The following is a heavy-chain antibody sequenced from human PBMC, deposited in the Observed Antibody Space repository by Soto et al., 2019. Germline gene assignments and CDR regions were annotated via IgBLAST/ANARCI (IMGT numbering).Heavy chain of an antibody. CDR1: GYNFDSYG. J-gene: IGHJ4*02. V-gene: IGHV1-18*01. D-gene: IGHD3-10*01. Sequence: QVQLVQSGPELKKPGAAVRVSCKASGYNFDSYGLSWVRQAPGHGLEWMGWISTYTGNTDDPQRFQGRVSMDTDTSTSTAYLHVRSLTSDDTAVYYCVRDVSVISGSFGGYWGQGTLVTVSS. CDR3: VRDVSVISGSFGGY. CDR2: ISTYTGNT.